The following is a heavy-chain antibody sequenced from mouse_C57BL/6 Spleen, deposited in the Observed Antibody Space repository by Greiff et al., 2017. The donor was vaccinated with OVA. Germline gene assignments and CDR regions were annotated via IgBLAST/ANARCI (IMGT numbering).Heavy chain of an antibody. V-gene: IGHV1-76*01. J-gene: IGHJ2*01. CDR1: GYTFTDYY. D-gene: IGHD1-3*01. Sequence: QVQLQQSGAELVRPGASVKLSCKASGYTFTDYYINWVKQRPGQGLEWIARIYPGSGNTYYNEKFKGKATLTAEKSSSTAYMQLSSLTSEDSAVYFCASSKWDYFDYWGQGTTLTVSS. CDR2: IYPGSGNT. CDR3: ASSKWDYFDY.